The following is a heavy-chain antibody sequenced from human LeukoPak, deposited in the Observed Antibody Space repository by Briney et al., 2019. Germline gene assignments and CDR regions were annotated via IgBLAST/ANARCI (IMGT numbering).Heavy chain of an antibody. Sequence: PGGSLRLSCAASGFTFGSYAMHWVRQAPGKGLEWVSSISSRSSYIYYADSVKGRFTISRDNAKNSLYLQMNSLRAEDTAVYYCAKMGDSSSWYYFDYWGQGTLVTVSS. CDR2: ISSRSSYI. V-gene: IGHV3-21*01. D-gene: IGHD6-13*01. CDR1: GFTFGSYA. CDR3: AKMGDSSSWYYFDY. J-gene: IGHJ4*02.